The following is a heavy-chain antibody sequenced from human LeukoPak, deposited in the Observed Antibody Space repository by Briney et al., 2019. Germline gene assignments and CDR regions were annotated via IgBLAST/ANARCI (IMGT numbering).Heavy chain of an antibody. V-gene: IGHV1-46*01. CDR1: GYTFTSYY. CDR2: VNPSDGST. Sequence: ASVKVSCKASGYTFTSYYMHWVRQAPGQGLEWMGIVNPSDGSTTHAQKFQGRVTMTSDTSTSTVYMELSSLRSEDTAVYFCARTNSGSYPFGYWGQGTLVTVSS. CDR3: ARTNSGSYPFGY. J-gene: IGHJ4*02. D-gene: IGHD1-26*01.